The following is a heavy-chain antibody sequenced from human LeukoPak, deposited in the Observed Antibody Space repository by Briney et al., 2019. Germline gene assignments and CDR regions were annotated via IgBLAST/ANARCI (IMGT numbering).Heavy chain of an antibody. CDR2: IYYSGST. J-gene: IGHJ4*02. V-gene: IGHV4-59*02. Sequence: SETLSLTCTVSGGSVSSFYWSWIRQPPGKGLEWIGYIYYSGSTNYNPSPKSRVTISLDTSKNQFSLRLSSVTAADTAVYYCARESGGSYYAAFDYWGQGTLVTVSS. CDR1: GGSVSSFY. D-gene: IGHD1-26*01. CDR3: ARESGGSYYAAFDY.